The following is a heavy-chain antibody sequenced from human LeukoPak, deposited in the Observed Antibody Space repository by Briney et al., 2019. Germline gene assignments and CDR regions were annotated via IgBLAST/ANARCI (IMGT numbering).Heavy chain of an antibody. D-gene: IGHD3-9*01. CDR1: GFTFSSYS. V-gene: IGHV3-21*01. J-gene: IGHJ4*02. Sequence: PGGSLSLFCAASGFTFSSYSMNWARQAPGKGLEWVSSISSSSSYIYYADSVKGRFTISRDNAKNSLYLQMNSLRAEDTAVYYCARGLANYDILTGYYPFDYWGQGTLVTVSS. CDR2: ISSSSSYI. CDR3: ARGLANYDILTGYYPFDY.